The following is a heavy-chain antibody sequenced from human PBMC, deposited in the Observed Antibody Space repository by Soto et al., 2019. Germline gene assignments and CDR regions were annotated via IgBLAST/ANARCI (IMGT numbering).Heavy chain of an antibody. D-gene: IGHD5-18*01. CDR2: INHSGST. J-gene: IGHJ4*02. CDR3: ARGGYSYYFDY. Sequence: SETLSLTCAVYGGSFSGYYWSWIRQPPGKGLEWIGEINHSGSTNYNPSLKSRVTISVDTSKNQFSLKLSSVTAADTAVYYCARGGYSYYFDYWGQGTLVTVSS. CDR1: GGSFSGYY. V-gene: IGHV4-34*01.